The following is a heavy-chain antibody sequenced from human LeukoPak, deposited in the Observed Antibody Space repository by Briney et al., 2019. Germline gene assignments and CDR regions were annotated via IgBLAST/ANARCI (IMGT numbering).Heavy chain of an antibody. J-gene: IGHJ6*02. CDR2: ISYDGNTI. Sequence: GRSLRLSCAASEFTFSNYALHWVRQAPGKGLQWVAVISYDGNTIHYADSVKGRFIISRDTSKNTLYLQMSNLRAEDTAVYFCARGGGLDVWGQGATVTVSS. CDR1: EFTFSNYA. D-gene: IGHD3-16*01. CDR3: ARGGGLDV. V-gene: IGHV3-30-3*01.